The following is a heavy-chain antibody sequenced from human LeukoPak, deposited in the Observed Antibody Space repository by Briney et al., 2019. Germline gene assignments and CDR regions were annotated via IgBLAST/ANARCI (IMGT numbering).Heavy chain of an antibody. CDR2: IYYSGST. V-gene: IGHV4-59*08. CDR3: ARMARGWFGLSYYFDY. Sequence: SETLSLTCTVSGGSISSYYWSWIRQPPGKGLEWIGYIYYSGSTNYNPSLKSRVTISVDTSKNQFSLKLSSVTAADTAVYYCARMARGWFGLSYYFDYWGQGTLVTVSS. D-gene: IGHD3-10*01. CDR1: GGSISSYY. J-gene: IGHJ4*02.